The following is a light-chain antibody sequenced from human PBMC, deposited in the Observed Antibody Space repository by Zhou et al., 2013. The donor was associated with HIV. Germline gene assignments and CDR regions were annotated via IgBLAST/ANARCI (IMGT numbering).Light chain of an antibody. J-gene: IGKJ1*01. CDR3: QHRSNWPPRGGT. CDR2: DAS. Sequence: PGERATLSCRASQSVSSYLAWYQQKPGQAPRLLIYDASNRATGIPARFSGSGSGTDFTLTISSLEPEDFAVYYCQHRSNWPPRGGTFGQGTKVEIK. CDR1: QSVSSY. V-gene: IGKV3-11*01.